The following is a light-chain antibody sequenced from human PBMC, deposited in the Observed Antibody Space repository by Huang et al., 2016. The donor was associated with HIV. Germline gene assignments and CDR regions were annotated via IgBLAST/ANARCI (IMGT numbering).Light chain of an antibody. Sequence: DIVMTQSPLSLPVTPGEPASISCRSSQSLLHSNGFNYLDWYLQKPGQSPQLLLYLGANRASGVPDRFSGSGSGTDFTLKISRGEAEDVGFYDCMQALQTSMYTFGQGTKLEIK. CDR3: MQALQTSMYT. CDR2: LGA. J-gene: IGKJ2*01. V-gene: IGKV2-28*01. CDR1: QSLLHSNGFNY.